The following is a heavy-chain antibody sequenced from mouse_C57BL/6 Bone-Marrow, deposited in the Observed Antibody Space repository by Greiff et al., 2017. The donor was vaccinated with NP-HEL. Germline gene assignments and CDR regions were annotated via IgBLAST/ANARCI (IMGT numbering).Heavy chain of an antibody. J-gene: IGHJ3*01. V-gene: IGHV1-64*01. CDR1: GYTFTSYW. CDR2: IHPNSGST. CDR3: ARKNPRPWFAY. Sequence: QVQLKQPGAELVKPGASVKLSCKASGYTFTSYWMHWVKQRPGQGLEWIGMIHPNSGSTNYNEKFKSKATLTVDKSSSTAYMQLSSLTSEDSAVYYCARKNPRPWFAYWGQGTLVTVSA.